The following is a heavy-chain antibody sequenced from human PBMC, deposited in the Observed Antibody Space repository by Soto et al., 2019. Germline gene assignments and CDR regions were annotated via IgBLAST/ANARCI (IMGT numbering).Heavy chain of an antibody. Sequence: QVQLVQSGAEVKKPGASVKVSCKASGYTFTSYGISWVRQAPGQGLEWMGWISAYNGNTNYAQKLQGRATMTTDTSTSTAYMELRSLRSDDTAVYYCARGTPYYYGSGSGNGKNPADYWGQGTLVTVSS. CDR2: ISAYNGNT. CDR1: GYTFTSYG. V-gene: IGHV1-18*01. CDR3: ARGTPYYYGSGSGNGKNPADY. J-gene: IGHJ4*02. D-gene: IGHD3-10*01.